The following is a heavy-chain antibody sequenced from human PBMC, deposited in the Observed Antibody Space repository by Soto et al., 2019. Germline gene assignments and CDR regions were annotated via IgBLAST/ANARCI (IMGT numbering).Heavy chain of an antibody. CDR1: GGTFSSYA. J-gene: IGHJ5*02. V-gene: IGHV1-69*01. CDR2: IIPIFGTA. CDR3: QGSAAVVTEWFDP. Sequence: QVQLVQSGAEVKKPGSSVKVSCKASGGTFSSYAISWVRQAPGQGLEWVGGIIPIFGTANYAQKFQGRVTTTAAESTRAAYMGLRSLRSEYTAVYCCQGSAAVVTEWFDPWGQGTLVTVS. D-gene: IGHD5-18*01.